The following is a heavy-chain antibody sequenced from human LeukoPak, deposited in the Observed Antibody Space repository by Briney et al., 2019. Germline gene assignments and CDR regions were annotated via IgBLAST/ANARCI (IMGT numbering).Heavy chain of an antibody. Sequence: GGSLRLSCAASGFTVSSNYMNWVRQAPGKGLEWVSVIYGGGNICYADSVKGRFTIARDNSKNTLYLRMNSLRAEDTAVYYGARGAGYNYPYYFDYWGQGTLVTVSS. CDR3: ARGAGYNYPYYFDY. V-gene: IGHV3-53*01. CDR2: IYGGGNI. CDR1: GFTVSSNY. J-gene: IGHJ4*02. D-gene: IGHD5-24*01.